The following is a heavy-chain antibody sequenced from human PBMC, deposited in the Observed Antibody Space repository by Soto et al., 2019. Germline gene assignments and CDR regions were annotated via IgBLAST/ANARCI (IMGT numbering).Heavy chain of an antibody. CDR2: IYHSGST. CDR3: ARGRRSHWFDP. CDR1: GYSISSGYY. V-gene: IGHV4-38-2*01. J-gene: IGHJ5*02. Sequence: SETLSPTCAVSGYSISSGYYWGWIRQPPGKGLEWIASIYHSGSTYYNPSLKSRVTISVDTSKNQFSLKLSSVTAADTAVYYCARGRRSHWFDPWGQGTLVTVSS.